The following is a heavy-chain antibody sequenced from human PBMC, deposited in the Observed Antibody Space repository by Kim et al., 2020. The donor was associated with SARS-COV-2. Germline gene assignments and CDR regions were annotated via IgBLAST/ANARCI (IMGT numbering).Heavy chain of an antibody. J-gene: IGHJ3*01. Sequence: SETLSLTCTVSVGSISSYYWSWIRQPPGKGLEWIGYIYYSGSTNYNPSLKSRVTISIDTSKNQFSLKLSSVTAADTAVYYCARRGPIVVTRWGAEKNAF. CDR3: ARRGPIVVTRWGAEKNAF. CDR2: IYYSGST. CDR1: VGSISSYY. D-gene: IGHD2-21*01. V-gene: IGHV4-59*08.